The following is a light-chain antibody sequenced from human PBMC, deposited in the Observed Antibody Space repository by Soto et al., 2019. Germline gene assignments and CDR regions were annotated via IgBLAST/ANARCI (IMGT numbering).Light chain of an antibody. V-gene: IGLV1-47*01. CDR2: RNN. J-gene: IGLJ2*01. CDR3: AAWDDSLSGVV. CDR1: SSNIGNNY. Sequence: QSVLTQPPSASGTPGQRVTISCSGSSSNIGNNYVHWYQQLPGTAPKLLIYRNNQRPSGVPDRVSGSKSGTSASLAISGLRSEYEADYDCAAWDDSLSGVVFGGGTKVTVL.